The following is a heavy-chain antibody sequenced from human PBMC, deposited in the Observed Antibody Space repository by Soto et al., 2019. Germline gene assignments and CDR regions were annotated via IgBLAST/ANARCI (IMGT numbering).Heavy chain of an antibody. CDR1: GYRITSYW. V-gene: IGHV5-10-1*01. CDR2: IDPSASYT. D-gene: IGHD1-26*01. J-gene: IGHJ4*02. Sequence: WESQKISCNGSGYRITSYWISWVRQMPGKGLEWMGRIDPSASYTNYSPSFQGHVTISADKSISTDYLQWGGLEASDTARYYGARHVGDYWRQGTLVTVSS. CDR3: ARHVGDY.